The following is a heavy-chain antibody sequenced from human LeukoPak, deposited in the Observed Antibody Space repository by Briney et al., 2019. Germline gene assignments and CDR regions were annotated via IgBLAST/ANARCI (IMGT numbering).Heavy chain of an antibody. Sequence: PSETLSLTCTVSGYSISSGYYWGWIRQPPGKGLEWIGSIYYTGSTYYNPSLKSRVTVSLDTSKYQFSLKLTSVSAADTAIYYCARVYNPDFYYHMDVWGKGTTVTVSS. J-gene: IGHJ6*03. D-gene: IGHD1-14*01. V-gene: IGHV4-38-2*02. CDR3: ARVYNPDFYYHMDV. CDR2: IYYTGST. CDR1: GYSISSGYY.